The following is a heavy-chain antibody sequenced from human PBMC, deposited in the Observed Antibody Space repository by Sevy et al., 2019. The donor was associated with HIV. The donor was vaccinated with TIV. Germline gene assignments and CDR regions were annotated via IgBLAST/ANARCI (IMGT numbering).Heavy chain of an antibody. V-gene: IGHV3-11*01. Sequence: GGSLRLSCAASGFTFSDYYMSWIRQAPGKGLEWISYISGSDGHIFYADSVKGRFTISRDNSKNSLYLQMSSLRAEDTAVYYCARDHVKDGDSGDYYYLAMDVWGQGTTVTVSS. CDR3: ARDHVKDGDSGDYYYLAMDV. J-gene: IGHJ6*01. D-gene: IGHD4-17*01. CDR2: ISGSDGHI. CDR1: GFTFSDYY.